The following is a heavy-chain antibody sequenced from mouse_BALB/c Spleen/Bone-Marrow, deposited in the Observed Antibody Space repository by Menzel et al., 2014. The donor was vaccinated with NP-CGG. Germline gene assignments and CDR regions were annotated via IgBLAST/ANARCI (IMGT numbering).Heavy chain of an antibody. CDR1: GFAFSGYD. CDR2: ISSGGINT. J-gene: IGHJ4*01. Sequence: EVHLVESGGGLVKPGGSLKLSCAASGFAFSGYDMSWVRQTPGKRLEWVAYISSGGINTYYPDTVKGRFTISRDNAKNTLYLQMNSLKSEDRAMYYCARQRGYAFALDYWGQGTSVTVSS. D-gene: IGHD2-2*01. V-gene: IGHV5-12-1*01. CDR3: ARQRGYAFALDY.